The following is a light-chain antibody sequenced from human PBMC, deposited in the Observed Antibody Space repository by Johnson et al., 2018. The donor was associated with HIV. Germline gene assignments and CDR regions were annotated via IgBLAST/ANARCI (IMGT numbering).Light chain of an antibody. Sequence: QSVLTQPPSVSAAPGQKVTISCSGSSSNIGKNYVSWYRHLPGTAPKLLIYDNDKRPSGIPDRFSASKSGSSATLGITGLQTGDEADYYCGTWDSSLSAHYVFGTGTKVTVL. CDR2: DND. J-gene: IGLJ1*01. CDR3: GTWDSSLSAHYV. V-gene: IGLV1-51*01. CDR1: SSNIGKNY.